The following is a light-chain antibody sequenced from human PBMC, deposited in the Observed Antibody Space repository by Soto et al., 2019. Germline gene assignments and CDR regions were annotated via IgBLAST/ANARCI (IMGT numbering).Light chain of an antibody. V-gene: IGLV2-14*01. Sequence: QSALTQPASASGSPGQSITISCTGASSDVGLYDFVSWYQQHPGKAPKLLIYEVTYRPSGVSSRFSGSKSGNTASLTISGLQAEDEADYYCNSYTRFSTEVFGPGTKGTVL. CDR1: SSDVGLYDF. CDR2: EVT. J-gene: IGLJ1*01. CDR3: NSYTRFSTEV.